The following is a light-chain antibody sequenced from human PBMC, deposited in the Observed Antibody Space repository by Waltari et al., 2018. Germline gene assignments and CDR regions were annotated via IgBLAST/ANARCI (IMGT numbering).Light chain of an antibody. V-gene: IGLV2-11*01. CDR3: CSYAGRYTFV. CDR2: EVT. CDR1: ISDVGNYNY. J-gene: IGLJ1*01. Sequence: QSALTQPRSVSGSPGQSVTIPCTATISDVGNYNYVPWYQQHPGKAPKLIIYEVTKRPSGVPDRLSGSKSGNTASLTISGLQAEDEADYYCCSYAGRYTFVFGTGTKVTVL.